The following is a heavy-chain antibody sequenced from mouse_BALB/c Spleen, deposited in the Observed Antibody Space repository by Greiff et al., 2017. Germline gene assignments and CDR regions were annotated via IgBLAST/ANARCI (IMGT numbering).Heavy chain of an antibody. CDR2: ISDGGSYT. D-gene: IGHD2-2*01. V-gene: IGHV5-4*02. CDR1: GFTFSDYY. J-gene: IGHJ3*01. CDR3: ARGLYGYDGFAY. Sequence: EVKLMESGGGLVKPGGSLKLSCAASGFTFSDYYMYWVRQTPEKRLEWVATISDGGSYTYYPDSVKGRFTISRDNAKNNLYLQMSSLKSEDTAMYYCARGLYGYDGFAYWGQGTLVTVSA.